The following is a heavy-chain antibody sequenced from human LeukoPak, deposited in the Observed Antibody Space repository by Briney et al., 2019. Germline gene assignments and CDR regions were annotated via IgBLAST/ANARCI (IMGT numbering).Heavy chain of an antibody. CDR1: GGTFSSYA. CDR2: IIAIFGTA. D-gene: IGHD5-18*01. CDR3: ARRAHTAMGLPYFDY. V-gene: IGHV1-69*01. J-gene: IGHJ4*02. Sequence: ASVKVSCKASGGTFSSYAISWVRQAPGQGLEWMGGIIAIFGTANYAQKFQGRVTITADESTSTAYMELSSLRSEDTAVYYCARRAHTAMGLPYFDYWGQGTLVTVSS.